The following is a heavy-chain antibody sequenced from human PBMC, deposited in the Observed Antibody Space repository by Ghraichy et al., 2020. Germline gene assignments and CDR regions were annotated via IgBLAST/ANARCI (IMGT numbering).Heavy chain of an antibody. CDR1: GFSFSSHS. Sequence: GESLNISCVGSGFSFSSHSMNWVRQSPGKGLEWVSYITTSSRTTSYADSVRGRFTISRDNAQNSLFLQMRSLRDEDTAVYYCARASRVVRFYYYDGMDVWGQGTTVTVSS. CDR3: ARASRVVRFYYYDGMDV. CDR2: ITTSSRTT. D-gene: IGHD4-23*01. V-gene: IGHV3-48*02. J-gene: IGHJ6*02.